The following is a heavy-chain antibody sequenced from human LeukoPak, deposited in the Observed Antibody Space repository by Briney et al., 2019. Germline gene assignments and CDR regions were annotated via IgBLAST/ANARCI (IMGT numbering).Heavy chain of an antibody. CDR1: GFTFSIYG. CDR3: SKDPWQSGHYYDSSGQFDY. V-gene: IGHV3-30*18. J-gene: IGHJ4*02. D-gene: IGHD3-22*01. CDR2: ISYDGSNK. Sequence: GRSLRLSCAASGFTFSIYGMHWVRQAPGKGLERVAFISYDGSNKYYADSVKGRFTISRDHSKNTLYLQMNSLRAEDTALYLCSKDPWQSGHYYDSSGQFDYWGQGTLVTVSS.